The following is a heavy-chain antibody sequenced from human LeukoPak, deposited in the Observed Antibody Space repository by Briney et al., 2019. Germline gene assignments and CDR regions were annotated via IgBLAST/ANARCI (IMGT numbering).Heavy chain of an antibody. CDR1: GGTFSSYA. J-gene: IGHJ4*02. CDR3: ARGPTRYYFDY. V-gene: IGHV1-69*06. CDR2: IIPIFGTA. Sequence: VASVKVSCKASGGTFSSYAISWVRQAPGQGLEWMGGIIPIFGTANYAQKFQGRVTITADKSTSTAYMELSSLRSEDTAVYYCARGPTRYYFDYWGQGTLVTVSS.